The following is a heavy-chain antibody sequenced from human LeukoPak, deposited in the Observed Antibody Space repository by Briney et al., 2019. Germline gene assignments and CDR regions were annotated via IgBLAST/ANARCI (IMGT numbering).Heavy chain of an antibody. D-gene: IGHD6-6*01. CDR2: ISSNGGST. Sequence: GGSLRLSCAASGFTFSSYAMHWVRQAPGKGLEYVSAISSNGGSTYYANSVKGRFTISRDNSKNTLYLQMGSLRAEETAVYYCAKDCCSSSSYYYYYHMDVWGKGTTVTVSS. CDR3: AKDCCSSSSYYYYYHMDV. V-gene: IGHV3-64*01. CDR1: GFTFSSYA. J-gene: IGHJ6*03.